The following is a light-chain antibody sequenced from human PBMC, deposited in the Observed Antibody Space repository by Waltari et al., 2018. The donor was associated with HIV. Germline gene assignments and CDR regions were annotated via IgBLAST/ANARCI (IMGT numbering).Light chain of an antibody. V-gene: IGKV1-33*01. CDR3: QQSHFLWT. J-gene: IGKJ1*01. CDR2: DTS. Sequence: DIQMTQSPVFLSSYVGDTVTITCQASQDIRHHLNWYNQSPGKVPKLLIYDTSHLETGVSSRFSGRGSGTDFILTISSLQPEDIGTYYCQQSHFLWTFGQGTKVEV. CDR1: QDIRHH.